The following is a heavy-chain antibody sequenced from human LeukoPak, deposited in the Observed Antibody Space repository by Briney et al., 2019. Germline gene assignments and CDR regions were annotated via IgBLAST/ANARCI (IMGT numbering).Heavy chain of an antibody. D-gene: IGHD2-15*01. CDR1: GGSFSGYY. CDR2: INHSGST. J-gene: IGHJ6*03. V-gene: IGHV4-34*01. Sequence: PSETLSLTCAVYGGSFSGYYWSWIRQPPGKGLEWIGEINHSGSTNYNPSLKSRVTVSVDTSKNQFSLKLSSVTAADTAVYYCARLDQTQGGGSRKSYYYYYYMDVWGKGTTVTISS. CDR3: ARLDQTQGGGSRKSYYYYYYMDV.